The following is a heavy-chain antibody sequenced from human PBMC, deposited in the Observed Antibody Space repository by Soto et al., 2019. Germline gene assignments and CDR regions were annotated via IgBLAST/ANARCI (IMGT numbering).Heavy chain of an antibody. CDR1: GFTFSSSG. CDR2: ISYDGTNT. V-gene: IGHV3-30*03. CDR3: VRDWRATPFDS. Sequence: QVQLVESGGGVVQPGRSLRLSCAASGFTFSSSGMHWVRQAPGKGLYWVAVISYDGTNTYYADSVKGRFTISRDNSRNTLYLQMNSLRTDDTAIYYCVRDWRATPFDSWGQGTLVTVSS. D-gene: IGHD3-3*01. J-gene: IGHJ4*02.